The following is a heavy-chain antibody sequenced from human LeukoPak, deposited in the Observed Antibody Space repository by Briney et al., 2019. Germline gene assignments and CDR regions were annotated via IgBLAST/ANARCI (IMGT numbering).Heavy chain of an antibody. CDR2: IYTSGST. V-gene: IGHV4-61*02. J-gene: IGHJ6*03. D-gene: IGHD3-10*01. Sequence: SQTLSLTCTVSGGSISSGSYYWSWIRQPAGKGLEWIGRIYTSGSTNYNPSLKSRVTISVDTSKNQFSLKLSSVTAADTAVYYCARDGYYYGSGSRDDYYYYMDVWGKGTTVTVSS. CDR3: ARDGYYYGSGSRDDYYYYMDV. CDR1: GGSISSGSYY.